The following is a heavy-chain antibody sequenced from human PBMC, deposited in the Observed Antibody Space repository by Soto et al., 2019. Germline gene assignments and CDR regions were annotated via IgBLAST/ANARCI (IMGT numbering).Heavy chain of an antibody. Sequence: PSETLSLTCTVSGGSTNSRSDYWGWIRQPPGKGLEWIGSVYYSGSTHDNPSLQSRVTISVDMSRNQFSLNLISVTAADTAVYFFSGQTPGPGYWGGGPFLGHLGQGTPVTVPP. V-gene: IGHV4-39*01. CDR2: VYYSGST. CDR3: SGQTPGPGYWGGGPFLGH. J-gene: IGHJ4*01. D-gene: IGHD3-16*01. CDR1: GGSTNSRSDY.